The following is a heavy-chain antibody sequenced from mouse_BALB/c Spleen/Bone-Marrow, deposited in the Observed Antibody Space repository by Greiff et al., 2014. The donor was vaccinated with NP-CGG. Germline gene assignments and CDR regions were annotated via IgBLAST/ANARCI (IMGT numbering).Heavy chain of an antibody. V-gene: IGHV1-82*01. CDR2: IYPGDGDT. CDR1: GYAFSSSW. Sequence: QVQLQQSGPELAKPGASVKISCTGSGYAFSSSWMNWVKQRPGQGLEWIGRIYPGDGDTNSNGRFKGKATLTADRSSNTAYMQLSSLTSVDSAVYFCARSAYYGSSYGAMDYWGQGTSVTVSS. J-gene: IGHJ4*01. D-gene: IGHD1-1*01. CDR3: ARSAYYGSSYGAMDY.